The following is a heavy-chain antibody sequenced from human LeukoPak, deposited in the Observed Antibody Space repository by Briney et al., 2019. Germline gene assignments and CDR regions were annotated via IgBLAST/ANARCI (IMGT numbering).Heavy chain of an antibody. D-gene: IGHD3-22*01. CDR2: ISGSGIST. CDR3: AKSWNYYDSSGDDALDI. J-gene: IGHJ3*02. Sequence: RSGGSLRLSCAAAGFTFSDYGMNWVRQAPGKGPEWVSGISGSGISTYYADSVKGRFTISRDNSKNTLYLQMNSLRVEDTAVYYCAKSWNYYDSSGDDALDIWGQGTMVTVSS. V-gene: IGHV3-23*01. CDR1: GFTFSDYG.